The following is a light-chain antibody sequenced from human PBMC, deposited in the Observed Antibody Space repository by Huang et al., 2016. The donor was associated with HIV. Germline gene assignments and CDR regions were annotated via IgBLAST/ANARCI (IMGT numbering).Light chain of an antibody. J-gene: IGKJ4*01. CDR2: DAS. CDR1: QMVRNY. CDR3: QQRYNWPLT. V-gene: IGKV3-11*01. Sequence: EIVLTQSPASLALSPGERATLSCRASQMVRNYLAWYQQKPGHAPRLLIFDASNRATDIPARFSGSGSGTDFTLTISSLEPEDFAVYYCQQRYNWPLTFGGGTKVEIK.